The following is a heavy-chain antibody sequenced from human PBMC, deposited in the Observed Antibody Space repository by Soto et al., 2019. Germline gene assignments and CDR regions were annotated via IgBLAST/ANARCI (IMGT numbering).Heavy chain of an antibody. D-gene: IGHD3-16*01. V-gene: IGHV3-33*01. CDR2: IWYDGSNK. J-gene: IGHJ6*02. Sequence: GGSLRLSCAASGFTFSSYGMHWVRQAPGKGLEWVAVIWYDGSNKYYADSVKGRFTISRDNSKNTLYLQMNSLRAEDTAVYYCARDGGGNYVVWSGYYYYYGMDVWGQGTTVTVSS. CDR1: GFTFSSYG. CDR3: ARDGGGNYVVWSGYYYYYGMDV.